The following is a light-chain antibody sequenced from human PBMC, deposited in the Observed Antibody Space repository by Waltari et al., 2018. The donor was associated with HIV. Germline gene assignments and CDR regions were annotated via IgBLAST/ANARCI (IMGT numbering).Light chain of an antibody. V-gene: IGLV3-21*04. CDR2: YDS. J-gene: IGLJ3*02. CDR3: QVWDSSSDLSWV. CDR1: NIGSNS. Sequence: SYVLTQPPSVSVAPGKTARITCGGNNIGSNSVQWYQQKPGQAPVLVIYYDSDRPSGIPERFSGSNSGNTATLTISRVEAGDEADYYCQVWDSSSDLSWVFGGGTKLTVL.